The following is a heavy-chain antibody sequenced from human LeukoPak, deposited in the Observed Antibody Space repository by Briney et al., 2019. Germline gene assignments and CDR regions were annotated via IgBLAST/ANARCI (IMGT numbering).Heavy chain of an antibody. CDR1: GFTFSSYG. CDR3: AKGRLNFDY. CDR2: ISYDGSNK. D-gene: IGHD3-22*01. V-gene: IGHV3-30*18. J-gene: IGHJ4*02. Sequence: GGPLRLSGAASGFTFSSYGMHWVRQAPGTGLEWVAVISYDGSNKYYADSVKGRFTISRDNSKNTLYLQMNSLRAEDTAVYYCAKGRLNFDYWGQGTLDTVSS.